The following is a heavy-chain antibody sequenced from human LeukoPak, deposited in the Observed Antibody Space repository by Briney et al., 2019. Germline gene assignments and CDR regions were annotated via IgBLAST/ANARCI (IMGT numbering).Heavy chain of an antibody. CDR2: LYSAGNT. J-gene: IGHJ4*02. CDR3: AAPRP. V-gene: IGHV3-66*01. CDR1: GFTVSSNY. Sequence: PGGSLRLSCAASGFTVSSNYMNWVRQAPGKGLEWVSGLYSAGNTYYADSVKVGFTISRDNAENSLYLQMNSMRAEDTAVYYCAAPRPWGQGTLVTVSS.